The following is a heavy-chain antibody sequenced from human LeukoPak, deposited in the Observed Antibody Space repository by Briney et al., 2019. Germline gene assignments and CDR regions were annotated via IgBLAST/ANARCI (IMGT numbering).Heavy chain of an antibody. CDR3: ASFHDFWSGFSWFDR. CDR1: RGSISSSSYY. D-gene: IGHD3-3*01. J-gene: IGHJ5*02. CDR2: INYSGST. Sequence: PSETPSLTCTVSRGSISSSSYYWGWIRQPPGKGLEWLGSINYSGSTYYNPSLKTRATISVGTSKNQFSLKLSSRTGADTAVYYCASFHDFWSGFSWFDRWGQGTLVTVSS. V-gene: IGHV4-39*07.